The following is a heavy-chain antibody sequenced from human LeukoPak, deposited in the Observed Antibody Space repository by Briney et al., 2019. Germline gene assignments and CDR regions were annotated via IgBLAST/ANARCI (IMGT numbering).Heavy chain of an antibody. CDR2: ISWNSGSI. CDR3: AKASDYGGPYYFDY. V-gene: IGHV3-9*03. CDR1: GFTFDDYA. Sequence: GRSLRLSCAASGFTFDDYAMHWVRQAPGKGPEWVSGISWNSGSIGYAVSVRGRFTISRDNAKNSLYLQMNSLRAEDMALYYCAKASDYGGPYYFDYWGQGTLVTVSS. D-gene: IGHD4-23*01. J-gene: IGHJ4*02.